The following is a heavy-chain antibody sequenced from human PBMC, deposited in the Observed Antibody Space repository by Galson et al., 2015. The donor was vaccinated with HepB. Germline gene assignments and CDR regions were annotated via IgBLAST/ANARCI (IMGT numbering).Heavy chain of an antibody. CDR2: ISSSSSTI. Sequence: SLRLSCAASGFTFSSYSMNWVRQAPGKGLEWVSYISSSSSTIYYADSVKGRFTISRDNAKNSLYLQMNSLRAEDTAVYYCARDESGGSYYAPFDYWGQGTLVTVSS. CDR3: ARDESGGSYYAPFDY. V-gene: IGHV3-48*01. D-gene: IGHD1-26*01. J-gene: IGHJ4*02. CDR1: GFTFSSYS.